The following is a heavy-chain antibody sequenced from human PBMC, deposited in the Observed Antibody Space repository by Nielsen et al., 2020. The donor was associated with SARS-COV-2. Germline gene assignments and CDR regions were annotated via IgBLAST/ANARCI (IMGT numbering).Heavy chain of an antibody. Sequence: SVKVSCKASGGTFSSYAISWVRQAPGQGLEWMGGIIPIFGTATYAQKFQGRVTMTEDTSIDTAYLELSSLTSDDTAVYYCATDSAFGVVIYALAHWGQGTLVTVSS. CDR2: IIPIFGTA. J-gene: IGHJ4*02. D-gene: IGHD3-3*01. CDR1: GGTFSSYA. CDR3: ATDSAFGVVIYALAH. V-gene: IGHV1-69*06.